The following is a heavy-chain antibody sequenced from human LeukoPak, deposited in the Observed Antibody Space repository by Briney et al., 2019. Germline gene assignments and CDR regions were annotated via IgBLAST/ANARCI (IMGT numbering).Heavy chain of an antibody. J-gene: IGHJ5*02. CDR2: ISGRSGST. D-gene: IGHD2-15*01. CDR1: GFTLSSYA. Sequence: GGSLRLSCAASGFTLSSYAMSWVRQAPGKGLEWVSTISGRSGSTYYADSVKGRFTISRDNAKNSLYLQMNSLRAEDTAVYYCAAYFYFFKGYCSGGSCRPANWFDPWGQGTLVTVSS. V-gene: IGHV3-23*01. CDR3: AAYFYFFKGYCSGGSCRPANWFDP.